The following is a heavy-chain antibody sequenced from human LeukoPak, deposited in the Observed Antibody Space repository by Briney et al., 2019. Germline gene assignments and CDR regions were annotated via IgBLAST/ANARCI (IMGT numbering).Heavy chain of an antibody. Sequence: GGSLRLSCAASGFTFSSYWMSWVRQASGKGLEWVASIKQDGSEKYYVDSVKGRFTISRDNAKNSLYLQMNSLRAEDTAVYYCARTPDIAQFDYWDQETLVTVSS. CDR1: GFTFSSYW. CDR2: IKQDGSEK. V-gene: IGHV3-7*05. CDR3: ARTPDIAQFDY. J-gene: IGHJ4*02. D-gene: IGHD5-12*01.